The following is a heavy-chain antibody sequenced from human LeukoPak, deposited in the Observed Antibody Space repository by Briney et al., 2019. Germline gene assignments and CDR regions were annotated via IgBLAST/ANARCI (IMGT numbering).Heavy chain of an antibody. CDR3: TRRDCVSFICYSFDY. D-gene: IGHD2-21*02. Sequence: GGSLRLSCAASGFTLSDFDIHWVRQASGKGLEWIGRIRTKTEGTTTAYAASAKGRFSMSRDDSRNTADLQMNSLKTEDTAVYYCTRRDCVSFICYSFDYWGQGVLVTVSS. V-gene: IGHV3-73*01. CDR2: IRTKTEGTTT. CDR1: GFTLSDFD. J-gene: IGHJ4*02.